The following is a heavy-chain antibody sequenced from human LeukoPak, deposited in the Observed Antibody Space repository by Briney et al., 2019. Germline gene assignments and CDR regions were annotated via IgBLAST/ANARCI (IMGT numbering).Heavy chain of an antibody. CDR1: GFSLSSYE. Sequence: GGSRRLSCAASGFSLSSYEMNWVRQAPGKGLDGVSYISRSGSIMYSADSVKGRFTISRDNAKNSLYLQRNSRRAEDTAWYYRARALSGYGDHPGDDSWGQGTLVSVSS. CDR2: ISRSGSIM. D-gene: IGHD4-17*01. CDR3: ARALSGYGDHPGDDS. V-gene: IGHV3-48*03. J-gene: IGHJ4*02.